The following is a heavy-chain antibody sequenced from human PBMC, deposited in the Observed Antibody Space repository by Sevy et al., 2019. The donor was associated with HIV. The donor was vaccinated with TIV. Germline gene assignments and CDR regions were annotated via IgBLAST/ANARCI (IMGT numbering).Heavy chain of an antibody. V-gene: IGHV3-30*18. CDR3: AKDQAFYYDSYIDY. D-gene: IGHD3-22*01. J-gene: IGHJ4*02. CDR1: GFIFSSYG. CDR2: ISYDGSDK. Sequence: GGSLRLSCAASGFIFSSYGMHWVRQAAGKGLEWVAVISYDGSDKSYADSVKGRFTISRDNSKNTLYLQMNSLRAEDTAVYYCAKDQAFYYDSYIDYGGQGTLVTVSS.